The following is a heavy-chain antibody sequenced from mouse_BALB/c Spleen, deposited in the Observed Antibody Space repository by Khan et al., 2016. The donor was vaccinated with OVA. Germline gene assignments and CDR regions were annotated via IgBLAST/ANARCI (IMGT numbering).Heavy chain of an antibody. CDR3: ARRYYYGRSAFAY. CDR1: GYTFTSYV. Sequence: VQLQQSGPELVKPGASVKMSCKASGYTFTSYVMHWVKQKPGQGLEWIGYINPYNDGTKYNEKFKGKATLTSDNSSSTAYMALSSLTSGDSAVFYGARRYYYGRSAFAYWGQGTLVTVSA. J-gene: IGHJ3*01. V-gene: IGHV1S136*01. D-gene: IGHD1-1*01. CDR2: INPYNDGT.